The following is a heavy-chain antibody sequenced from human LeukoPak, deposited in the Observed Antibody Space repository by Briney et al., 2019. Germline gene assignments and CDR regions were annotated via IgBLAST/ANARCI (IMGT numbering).Heavy chain of an antibody. CDR1: GGSISSSS. V-gene: IGHV3-21*01. D-gene: IGHD3-22*01. CDR2: ISSSSSDI. Sequence: ETLSLSCTVSGGSISSSSCYWGWIRQPPGKGLEWVSSISSSSSDIYYADSVKGRFTISRDNAKNSLYLQMNSLRAEDTAVYYCARHPYYYDSSGYYYYGMDVWGQGTTVTVSS. CDR3: ARHPYYYDSSGYYYYGMDV. J-gene: IGHJ6*02.